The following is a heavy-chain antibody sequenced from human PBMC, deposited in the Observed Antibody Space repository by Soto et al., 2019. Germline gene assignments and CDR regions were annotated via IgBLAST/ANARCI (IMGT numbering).Heavy chain of an antibody. Sequence: QVQLQQWGAGLLKPSETLSLTCAVYGGSFSGYYWSWIRQPPGKGLEWIGEINHSGSTNYNPSLMSRVTISVDTSKSQFSLRLSSVTAADTAVYYCARGRSGYGMDVWGQGTTVTVSS. V-gene: IGHV4-34*01. CDR3: ARGRSGYGMDV. D-gene: IGHD1-26*01. J-gene: IGHJ6*02. CDR2: INHSGST. CDR1: GGSFSGYY.